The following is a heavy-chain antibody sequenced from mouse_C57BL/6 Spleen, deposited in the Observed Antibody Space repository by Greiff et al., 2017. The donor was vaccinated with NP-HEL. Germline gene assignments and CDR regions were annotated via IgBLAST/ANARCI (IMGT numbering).Heavy chain of an antibody. J-gene: IGHJ2*01. CDR3: ARQANWVDY. CDR1: GYAFTNYL. Sequence: QVQLQQSGAELVRPGTSVKVSCKASGYAFTNYLIEWVKQRPGQGLEWIGVINPGSGGTNYNEKFKGKATLTADKSSSTAYMQLSSLTSEDSAVYFCARQANWVDYWGQGTTLTVSS. V-gene: IGHV1-54*01. D-gene: IGHD4-1*01. CDR2: INPGSGGT.